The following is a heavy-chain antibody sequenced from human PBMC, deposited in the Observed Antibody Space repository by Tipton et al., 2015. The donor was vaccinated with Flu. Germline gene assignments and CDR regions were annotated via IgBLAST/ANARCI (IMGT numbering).Heavy chain of an antibody. CDR1: GGSINRYY. D-gene: IGHD3-22*01. J-gene: IGHJ4*02. CDR2: THTNGNT. Sequence: TLSLTCNVSGGSINRYYWRWLRQSVGKGPEWIGRTHTNGNTDYNSSFGSRLTMSVDTSKSQFSMTLTSVTVADTAVYYCASGNFYDSSGYFAFWGQGILVTVAS. V-gene: IGHV4-4*07. CDR3: ASGNFYDSSGYFAF.